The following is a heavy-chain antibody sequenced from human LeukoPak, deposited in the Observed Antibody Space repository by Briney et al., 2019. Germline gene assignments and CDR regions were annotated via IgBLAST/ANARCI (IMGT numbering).Heavy chain of an antibody. J-gene: IGHJ6*02. CDR2: ISPTGDST. CDR1: GFAFSAYA. V-gene: IGHV3-64*04. Sequence: PGGSLRLSCSASGFAFSAYAMHWVRQAPGKGLQYVSAISPTGDSTYYADSVKGRFTISRDNSKNTLYLQMNSLRAEDTAVYYCARELAAVDGMDVWGQGTTVTVSS. D-gene: IGHD6-13*01. CDR3: ARELAAVDGMDV.